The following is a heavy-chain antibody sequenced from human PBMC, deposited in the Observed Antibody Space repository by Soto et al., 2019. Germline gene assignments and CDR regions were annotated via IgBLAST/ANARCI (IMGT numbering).Heavy chain of an antibody. CDR3: ARIVTYDFWSGNYYYMDV. Sequence: ASVKVSCKASGYTFTSYGISWVRQAPGQGLEWMGWISAYNGNTNYAQKLQGRVTMTTDTSTSTAYMELRSLRSDDTAVYYCARIVTYDFWSGNYYYMDVWGKGTTVTVSS. CDR2: ISAYNGNT. D-gene: IGHD3-3*01. CDR1: GYTFTSYG. J-gene: IGHJ6*03. V-gene: IGHV1-18*01.